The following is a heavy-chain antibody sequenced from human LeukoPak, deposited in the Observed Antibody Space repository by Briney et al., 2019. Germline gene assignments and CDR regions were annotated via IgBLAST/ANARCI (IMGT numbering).Heavy chain of an antibody. D-gene: IGHD6-6*01. CDR1: GFTFGSYS. CDR3: ARDLTTSSTAYFHH. Sequence: GGSLRLSCTASGFTFGSYSMNWVRQAPGKGPEWVSSISSSSRYIYYADSVKGRFTISRDNGKNSLYLQMNSLRAEDTAVYYCARDLTTSSTAYFHHWGQGTLVTVSS. J-gene: IGHJ1*01. V-gene: IGHV3-21*01. CDR2: ISSSSRYI.